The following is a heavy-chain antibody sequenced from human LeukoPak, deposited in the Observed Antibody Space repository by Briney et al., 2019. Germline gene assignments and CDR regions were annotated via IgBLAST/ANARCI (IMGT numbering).Heavy chain of an antibody. CDR1: GYTFTLYY. Sequence: ASVKVSCKASGYTFTLYYIHWVRQAPGRGLEWLGMISPSDGNIDYAQNFRGRVTVTRDTSTNTVYMELSSLRSDDTAVYYCARESPGQCYFDYWGQGTLVTVSS. J-gene: IGHJ4*02. D-gene: IGHD1-1*01. V-gene: IGHV1-46*01. CDR3: ARESPGQCYFDY. CDR2: ISPSDGNI.